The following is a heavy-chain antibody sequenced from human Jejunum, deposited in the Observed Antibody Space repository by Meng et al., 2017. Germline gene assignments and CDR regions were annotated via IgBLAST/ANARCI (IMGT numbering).Heavy chain of an antibody. CDR3: ARGVREGG. J-gene: IGHJ4*02. Sequence: GESLKISCAASGFTFTNYFMGWVRQAPGKGLEWVANMNEDGSLKLYVDSVKGRFTISRDNAKNSVVLQMDSLRAEDTAVYYCARGVREGGWGQGTLVTVSS. CDR1: GFTFTNYF. D-gene: IGHD1-26*01. V-gene: IGHV3-7*01. CDR2: MNEDGSLK.